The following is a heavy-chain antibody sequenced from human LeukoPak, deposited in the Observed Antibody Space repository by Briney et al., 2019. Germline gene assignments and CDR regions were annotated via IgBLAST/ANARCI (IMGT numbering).Heavy chain of an antibody. CDR1: GGTFSSYA. CDR3: ARESQVYTDAFDV. J-gene: IGHJ3*01. V-gene: IGHV1-69*13. D-gene: IGHD1-1*01. CDR2: IIPIFGTA. Sequence: ASVKVSCKASGGTFSSYAISWVRQAPGQGLEWMGGIIPIFGTANYAQKFQGRVTITADESTSTAYMELSSLRSEDTAVYYCARESQVYTDAFDVWGQGTMVTVSS.